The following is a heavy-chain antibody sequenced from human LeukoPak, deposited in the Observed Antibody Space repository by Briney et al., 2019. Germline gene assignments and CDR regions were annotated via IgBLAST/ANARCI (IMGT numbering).Heavy chain of an antibody. V-gene: IGHV3-30*02. CDR1: GFTFSSYG. CDR2: IRYDGSNK. J-gene: IGHJ4*02. CDR3: AKDSGSWYYFDY. D-gene: IGHD6-13*01. Sequence: GGSLRLSCAASGFTFSSYGMHWVRQAPGKGLEWVAFIRYDGSNKYYADSVKGRFTVSRDNSKNTLYLQMNSLRAEDTAVYYCAKDSGSWYYFDYWGQGTLVTVSS.